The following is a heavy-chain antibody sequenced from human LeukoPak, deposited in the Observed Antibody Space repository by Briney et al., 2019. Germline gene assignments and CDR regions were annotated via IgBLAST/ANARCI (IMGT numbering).Heavy chain of an antibody. V-gene: IGHV5-51*01. CDR3: ARHFDPYGSGVV. J-gene: IGHJ4*02. CDR1: GYNFTNYW. CDR2: IYPGDSDA. Sequence: GESLKISCKGSGYNFTNYWIGWVRQMPGKGLEWMGIIYPGDSDARYSPSFQGPVTISADKSISTAYLQWSSLKASDTAMYYCARHFDPYGSGVVWGQGTLVTVSS. D-gene: IGHD3-10*01.